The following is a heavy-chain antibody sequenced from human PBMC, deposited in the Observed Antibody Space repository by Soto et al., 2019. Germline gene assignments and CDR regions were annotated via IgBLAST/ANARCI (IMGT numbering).Heavy chain of an antibody. V-gene: IGHV1-2*02. CDR1: GYRFIDYF. CDR2: INPKSGGT. CDR3: ARGDNWNYHSWYGY. D-gene: IGHD1-7*01. Sequence: ASVKVSCKASGYRFIDYFMHWVRRAPGQGLEWMGWINPKSGGTKIAQKFQGRTTMTRDTSINTVFMELSRLTSDDTAVYFCARGDNWNYHSWYGYSGLGHLVTASS. J-gene: IGHJ4*02.